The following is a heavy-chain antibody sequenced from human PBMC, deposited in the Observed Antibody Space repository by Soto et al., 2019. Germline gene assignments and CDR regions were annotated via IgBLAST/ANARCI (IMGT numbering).Heavy chain of an antibody. Sequence: SETLSLTCAVSGGSISSGGFSWTWIRQPPGKGLEFIGYIYYSGGTYYNPSLKSRATISLDTTNNAFSLTLKSVTAADTAVYYCARGRSFRLVGVPLDSWGQGTLGTVSS. CDR3: ARGRSFRLVGVPLDS. J-gene: IGHJ4*02. CDR1: GGSISSGGFS. V-gene: IGHV4-30-2*01. CDR2: IYYSGGT. D-gene: IGHD3-16*02.